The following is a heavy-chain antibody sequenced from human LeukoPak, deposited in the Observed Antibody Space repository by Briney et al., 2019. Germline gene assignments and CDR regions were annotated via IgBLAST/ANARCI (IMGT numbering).Heavy chain of an antibody. Sequence: ASVKVSCKASGYTFTSYGISWVRQAPGQGLEWMGWISAYNGNTNHAQKFQGRVTMTTDTSTSTAYMELRSLRSDDTAVYYCARTYYYDSSGYLFGLDYWGQGTLVTVSS. CDR1: GYTFTSYG. J-gene: IGHJ4*02. D-gene: IGHD3-22*01. CDR3: ARTYYYDSSGYLFGLDY. CDR2: ISAYNGNT. V-gene: IGHV1-18*01.